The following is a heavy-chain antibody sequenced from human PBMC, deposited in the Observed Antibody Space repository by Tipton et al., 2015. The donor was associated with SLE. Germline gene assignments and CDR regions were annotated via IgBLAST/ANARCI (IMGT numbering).Heavy chain of an antibody. CDR3: AKEPLWSEWELPDDY. V-gene: IGHV3-7*05. CDR2: IKQDGSEK. CDR1: GFTFSSYW. D-gene: IGHD1-26*01. Sequence: SLRLSCAASGFTFSSYWMSWVRQAPGKGLEWVANIKQDGSEKYYVDSVKGRFTISRDNSKNTLYLQMNSLRAEDTAVYYCAKEPLWSEWELPDDYWGQGTLVTVSS. J-gene: IGHJ4*02.